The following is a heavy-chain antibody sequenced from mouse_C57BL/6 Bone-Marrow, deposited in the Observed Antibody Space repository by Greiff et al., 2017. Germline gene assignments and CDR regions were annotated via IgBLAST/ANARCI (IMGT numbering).Heavy chain of an antibody. CDR3: ARRRDYDGYSYAMDY. J-gene: IGHJ4*01. CDR1: GFTFSDYG. CDR2: ISNLAYRI. Sequence: EVHLVESGGGLVQPGGSLKLSCAASGFTFSDYGMAWVRQAPRKGPEWVAFISNLAYRIYYADTVTGRFTISRENAKHTLYLEMSSLRSEDTAMYYCARRRDYDGYSYAMDYWGQGTSVTVSS. V-gene: IGHV5-15*01. D-gene: IGHD2-3*01.